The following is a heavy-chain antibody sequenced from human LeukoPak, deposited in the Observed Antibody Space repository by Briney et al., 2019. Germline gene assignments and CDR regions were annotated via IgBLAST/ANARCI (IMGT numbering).Heavy chain of an antibody. CDR1: GFTFSTYS. CDR3: ARGHYYDSSGYCFDY. Sequence: GGSLRLSCAASGFTFSTYSMNWVRQAPGKGLEWVANIKQDGSEKYYVDSVKGRFTISRDNAKNSLYLQMNSLRAEDTAVYYCARGHYYDSSGYCFDYWGQGTLVTVSS. J-gene: IGHJ4*02. D-gene: IGHD3-22*01. V-gene: IGHV3-7*01. CDR2: IKQDGSEK.